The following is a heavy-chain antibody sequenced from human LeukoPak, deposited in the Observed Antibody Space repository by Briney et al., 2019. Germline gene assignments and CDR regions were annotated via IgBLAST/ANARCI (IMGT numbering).Heavy chain of an antibody. CDR2: ISAYNGNT. D-gene: IGHD2-2*02. CDR1: GYTFTSYG. CDR3: ARGAPSLVGDVVVPAAIPDDNWFDP. V-gene: IGHV1-18*01. Sequence: ASVKVSCKASGYTFTSYGISWVRQAPGQRLEWMGWISAYNGNTNYAQKLQGRVTMTTDTSTSTAYMELRSLRSDDTAVYYCARGAPSLVGDVVVPAAIPDDNWFDPWGQGTLVTVSS. J-gene: IGHJ5*02.